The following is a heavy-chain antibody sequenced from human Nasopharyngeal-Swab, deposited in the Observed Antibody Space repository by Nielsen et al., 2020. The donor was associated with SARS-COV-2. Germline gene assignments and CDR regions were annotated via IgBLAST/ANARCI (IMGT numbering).Heavy chain of an antibody. Sequence: ASVKVSCKASGFTFSHYFMHWVRQAPGQGLEWMGVITPSGGATNYARKFRGRVTMTRDPSTSTVYLDLSSLKSEDTAVYFCASEPGGMAAPGKHFDPWGQGTLVTSPQ. CDR1: GFTFSHYF. CDR2: ITPSGGAT. V-gene: IGHV1-46*01. D-gene: IGHD6-13*01. J-gene: IGHJ5*02. CDR3: ASEPGGMAAPGKHFDP.